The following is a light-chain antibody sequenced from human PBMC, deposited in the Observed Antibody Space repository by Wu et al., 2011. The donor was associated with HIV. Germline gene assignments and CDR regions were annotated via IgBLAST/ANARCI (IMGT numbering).Light chain of an antibody. V-gene: IGKV3-20*01. Sequence: EIVLTQSPATLSLSPGDRATLSCRASQSIGNYLAWYQQKPGQTPRLLFFGASIRASGIPDRVSGSGSGTDFTLTINRLEPEDFAVYYCQQYGTSPWTFGQGTKVEIK. CDR3: QQYGTSPWT. CDR2: GAS. CDR1: QSIGNY. J-gene: IGKJ1*01.